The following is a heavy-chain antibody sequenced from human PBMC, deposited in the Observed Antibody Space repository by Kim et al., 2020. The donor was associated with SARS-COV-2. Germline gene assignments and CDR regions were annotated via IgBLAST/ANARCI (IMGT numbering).Heavy chain of an antibody. V-gene: IGHV3-21*01. J-gene: IGHJ6*02. D-gene: IGHD3-9*01. CDR1: GFTFSSYS. CDR3: ARVATYYDILTGYYPNGMEV. CDR2: ISSSSSYI. Sequence: GGSLRLSCAASGFTFSSYSMNWVRQAPGKGLEWVSSISSSSSYIYYADSVKGRFTISKDNAKNSLYLQMNSLRAEDTAVYYCARVATYYDILTGYYPNGMEVGGQGTTVTVS.